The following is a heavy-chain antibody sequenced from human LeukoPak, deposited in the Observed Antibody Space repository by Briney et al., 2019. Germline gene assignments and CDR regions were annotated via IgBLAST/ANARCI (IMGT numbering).Heavy chain of an antibody. CDR3: AKADMVRSYFDY. D-gene: IGHD3-10*01. CDR1: GFTFSSYV. CDR2: ISYDGSNK. V-gene: IGHV3-30*18. J-gene: IGHJ4*02. Sequence: GRSLRLSCAASGFTFSSYVMHWVRQAPGKGLEWVAVISYDGSNKYYADSVKGRFTISRDNSKNTLYLQMNSLRAEDTAVYYCAKADMVRSYFDYWGQGTLVTVSS.